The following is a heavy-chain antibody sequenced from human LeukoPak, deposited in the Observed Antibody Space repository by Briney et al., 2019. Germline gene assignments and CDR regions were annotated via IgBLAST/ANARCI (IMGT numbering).Heavy chain of an antibody. CDR2: INPNSGGT. D-gene: IGHD3-3*01. CDR1: GYTFTGYY. Sequence: GASVKVSCKASGYTFTGYYMHWVRQAPGQGLEWMGWINPNSGGTNYAQKFQGRFTMTRDTSISTAYMELSRLRSDDTAVYYCARDRGPLRFLEIAFDIWGQGTMVTVSS. CDR3: ARDRGPLRFLEIAFDI. J-gene: IGHJ3*02. V-gene: IGHV1-2*02.